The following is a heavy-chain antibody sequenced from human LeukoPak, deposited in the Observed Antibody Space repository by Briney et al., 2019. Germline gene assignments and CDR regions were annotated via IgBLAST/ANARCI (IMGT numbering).Heavy chain of an antibody. CDR1: GGSISSYY. Sequence: SETLSLTCTVSGGSISSYYGSWIRQPPGKGLEWIGYIYYSGSSYYIPSLKSRVTMSVDTSKNQFSLRLSSVTAADTAVYYCARQIYGDLYYFDYWGQGTLVTVSS. CDR2: IYYSGSS. CDR3: ARQIYGDLYYFDY. J-gene: IGHJ4*02. D-gene: IGHD4-17*01. V-gene: IGHV4-59*08.